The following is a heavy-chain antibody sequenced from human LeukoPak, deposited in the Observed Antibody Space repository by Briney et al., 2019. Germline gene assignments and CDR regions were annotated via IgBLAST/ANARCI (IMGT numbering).Heavy chain of an antibody. CDR3: AISELVSGWFFGPDKFY. CDR1: GFTFSSYA. J-gene: IGHJ4*02. Sequence: TGGSLRLSCAASGFTFSSYAMTWVRQAPGKGLEWVSAITGSGGSTYYADSVKGRFTISRDTSKNTLYLQMNSLRAEDTAVYYCAISELVSGWFFGPDKFYWGQGTLVTVSS. CDR2: ITGSGGST. V-gene: IGHV3-23*01. D-gene: IGHD6-19*01.